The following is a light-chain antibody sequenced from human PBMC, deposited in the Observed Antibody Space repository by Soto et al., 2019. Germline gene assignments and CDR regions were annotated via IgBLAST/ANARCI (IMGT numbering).Light chain of an antibody. Sequence: SYELTQPPSVSVSPGQTARITCSGDALPKQYAYWYQQKPDQAPVLVIYKDSERPSGIPERFSGSSSGTTVTLTISGVQAEDEADYYCQSADSSGTYVVFGGGTKHRP. CDR2: KDS. CDR3: QSADSSGTYVV. J-gene: IGLJ2*01. CDR1: ALPKQY. V-gene: IGLV3-25*03.